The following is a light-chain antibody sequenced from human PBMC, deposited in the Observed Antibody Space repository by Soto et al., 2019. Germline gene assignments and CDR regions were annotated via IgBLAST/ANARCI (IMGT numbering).Light chain of an antibody. V-gene: IGKV3-15*01. Sequence: EIVMTQSPATLSVSPGERATLSCRASQSVNSNLVWYQHKPGQAPRLLIYGASTSATGIPARFSGSGSGTAFTLTISSLQSEDFAVYYCQQYNNWPRTFGQGTKVEI. J-gene: IGKJ1*01. CDR1: QSVNSN. CDR3: QQYNNWPRT. CDR2: GAS.